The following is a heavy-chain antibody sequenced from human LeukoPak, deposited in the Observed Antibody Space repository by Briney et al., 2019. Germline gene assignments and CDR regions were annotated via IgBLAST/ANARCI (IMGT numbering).Heavy chain of an antibody. V-gene: IGHV3-7*03. CDR3: ATGAGCGY. CDR1: GFIFSSYW. D-gene: IGHD6-19*01. CDR2: IKQDGSER. Sequence: GGSLRLSCAASGFIFSSYWMTWVRQAPGKGLEWVANIKQDGSERNYADSVKGRFTISRDNAKNSLYLQMNTLRDEDTAVYYCATGAGCGYWGQGTLVTVSS. J-gene: IGHJ4*02.